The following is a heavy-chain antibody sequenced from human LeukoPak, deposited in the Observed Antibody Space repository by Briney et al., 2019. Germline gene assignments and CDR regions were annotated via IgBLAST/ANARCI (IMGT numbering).Heavy chain of an antibody. J-gene: IGHJ3*02. Sequence: GGSLRLSCAASGFTFSGYGMHWVRQAPGKGLEWVAVISYDGTKKFYADSVKGRFTISRDNSKSTLYLQMNSLRAEDTAVYYCASAGYYPDAFDIWGQGTMVTVSS. V-gene: IGHV3-30*03. CDR3: ASAGYYPDAFDI. D-gene: IGHD2-21*01. CDR1: GFTFSGYG. CDR2: ISYDGTKK.